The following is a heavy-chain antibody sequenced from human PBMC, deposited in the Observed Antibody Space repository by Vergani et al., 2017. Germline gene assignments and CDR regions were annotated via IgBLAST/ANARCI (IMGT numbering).Heavy chain of an antibody. Sequence: EVQLVETGGGLIQPGGSLRLSCAASGFTFSSNYMSWVRQAPGKGLEWVSVIYSGGSTYYADSVKGRFTISRDNSKNTLYLQMNSLRAEDTAVYYCARANWGSGYYYYYMDVWGKGTTVTVSS. V-gene: IGHV3-53*02. CDR3: ARANWGSGYYYYYMDV. CDR1: GFTFSSNY. J-gene: IGHJ6*03. D-gene: IGHD7-27*01. CDR2: IYSGGST.